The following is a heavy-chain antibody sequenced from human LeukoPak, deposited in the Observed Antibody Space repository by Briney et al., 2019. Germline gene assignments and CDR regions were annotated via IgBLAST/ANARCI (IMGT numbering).Heavy chain of an antibody. CDR2: IYYSGST. Sequence: SETLSLTCAVYGGSFSGYYWSWIRQPPGKGLEWIGYIYYSGSTNYNPSLKSRVTISVDTSKNQFSLKLSSVTAADTAVYYCARGKKVVATYYYGMDVWGQGTTVTVSS. CDR3: ARGKKVVATYYYGMDV. D-gene: IGHD2-15*01. J-gene: IGHJ6*02. CDR1: GGSFSGYY. V-gene: IGHV4-59*12.